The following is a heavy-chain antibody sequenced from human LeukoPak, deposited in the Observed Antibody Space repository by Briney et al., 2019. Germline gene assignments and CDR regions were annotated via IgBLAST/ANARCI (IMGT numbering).Heavy chain of an antibody. Sequence: GGSLRLSCAASGFTFSSYAVSWVRQAPGKGLEWVSAISGSGGSTYYADSVKGRFTISRDNSKNTLYLQMNSMRAEDTAVYYCAKDHIGYYGSGSSFPLDYWGQGTLVTVSS. CDR1: GFTFSSYA. J-gene: IGHJ4*02. CDR3: AKDHIGYYGSGSSFPLDY. V-gene: IGHV3-23*01. D-gene: IGHD3-10*01. CDR2: ISGSGGST.